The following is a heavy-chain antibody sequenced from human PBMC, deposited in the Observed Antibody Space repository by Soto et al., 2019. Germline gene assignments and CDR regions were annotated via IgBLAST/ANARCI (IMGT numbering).Heavy chain of an antibody. CDR1: GGSISSSSYY. CDR3: ARRRLPKYNWFDP. V-gene: IGHV4-39*01. D-gene: IGHD2-15*01. CDR2: IYYSGST. Sequence: SETLSLTCTVSGGSISSSSYYWGWIRQPPGKGLEWIGSIYYSGSTYYNPSLKSRVTISVDTSKNQFSLKLGSVTAADTAVYYCARRRLPKYNWFDPWGQGTLVTVSS. J-gene: IGHJ5*02.